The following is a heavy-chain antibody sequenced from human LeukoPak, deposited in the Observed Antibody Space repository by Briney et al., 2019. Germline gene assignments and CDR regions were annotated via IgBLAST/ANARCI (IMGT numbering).Heavy chain of an antibody. J-gene: IGHJ6*03. CDR1: GYTFTSYG. CDR3: ARGLYQLLADYYYYMDV. D-gene: IGHD2-2*01. V-gene: IGHV1-18*01. Sequence: ASVKVSCKASGYTFTSYGISWVRQAPGQGLEGMGWISAYNGNTNYAQKLQGRVTMTTDTSTSTAYMELRSLRSDDTAVYYCARGLYQLLADYYYYMDVWGKGTTVTVSS. CDR2: ISAYNGNT.